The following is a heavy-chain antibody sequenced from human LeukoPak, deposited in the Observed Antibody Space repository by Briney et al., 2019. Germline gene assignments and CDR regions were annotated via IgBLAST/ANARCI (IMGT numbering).Heavy chain of an antibody. J-gene: IGHJ5*01. D-gene: IGHD6-13*01. Sequence: GGSLRLSCATSGFTFSSYWMTWVRQTPGKGLEWVAHINQDGSEKYYVDSVQGRFTISRDNTNNSLYLQMNSLRADDTAVYFCARDREGSSWYDSWGQGTLVTVSS. CDR3: ARDREGSSWYDS. CDR2: INQDGSEK. V-gene: IGHV3-7*04. CDR1: GFTFSSYW.